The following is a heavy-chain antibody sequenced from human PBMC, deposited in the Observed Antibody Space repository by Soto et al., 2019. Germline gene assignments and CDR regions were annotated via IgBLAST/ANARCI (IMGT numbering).Heavy chain of an antibody. V-gene: IGHV3-53*01. CDR2: IYSGGST. J-gene: IGHJ4*02. D-gene: IGHD2-21*02. CDR1: GFTVSSNY. Sequence: PGGSLRLSCAASGFTVSSNYMIWVRQAPGKGLEWVSVIYSGGSTYYADSVKGRFTISRDNSKNTLYLQMNSLRAEDTAVYYCARDPWGDVHFDYWGQGTLVTVSS. CDR3: ARDPWGDVHFDY.